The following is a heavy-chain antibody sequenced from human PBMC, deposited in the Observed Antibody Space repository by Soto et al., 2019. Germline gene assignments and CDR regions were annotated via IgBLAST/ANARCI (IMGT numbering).Heavy chain of an antibody. CDR3: ARDTADTPMVY. CDR2: IIPQFPTP. J-gene: IGHJ4*02. V-gene: IGHV1-69*01. Sequence: QEHLVQSGAEVRKPGSSVKVSCRSSGGIFRSNAISWVRQTPGQGLEWMGAIIPQFPTPYYAQKFQDRVTITADESTSTAYMALRSLRSDDTAVYFCARDTADTPMVYWGQGTLLTVSS. CDR1: GGIFRSNA. D-gene: IGHD5-18*01.